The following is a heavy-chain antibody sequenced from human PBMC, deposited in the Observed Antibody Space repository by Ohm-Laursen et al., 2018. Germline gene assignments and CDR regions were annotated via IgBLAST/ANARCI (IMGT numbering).Heavy chain of an antibody. CDR1: GFTFSSYE. J-gene: IGHJ4*02. D-gene: IGHD5-12*01. V-gene: IGHV3-48*03. CDR2: ITSTGSTI. CDR3: ARVYGYSGYELDY. Sequence: SLRLSCSASGFTFSSYEMNWVRQAPGKGLEWVSYITSTGSTIYYADSVKGRFTISRDNAKNSLYLQMSSLRAEDTAVYYCARVYGYSGYELDYWGQGTLVTVSS.